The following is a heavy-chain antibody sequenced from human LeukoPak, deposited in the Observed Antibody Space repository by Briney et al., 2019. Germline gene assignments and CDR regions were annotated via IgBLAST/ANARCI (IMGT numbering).Heavy chain of an antibody. V-gene: IGHV3-23*01. CDR3: AKCTEIKIWFGELLYDVGYPDY. CDR2: ISGSGGST. D-gene: IGHD3-10*01. J-gene: IGHJ4*02. CDR1: GFTFSSYA. Sequence: GGSLRLSCAASGFTFSSYAMSWVRQAPGKGLEWVSAISGSGGSTYYADSVKGRFTISRDNSKNTLYLQMNSLRAEDTAVYYCAKCTEIKIWFGELLYDVGYPDYWGQGTLVTVSS.